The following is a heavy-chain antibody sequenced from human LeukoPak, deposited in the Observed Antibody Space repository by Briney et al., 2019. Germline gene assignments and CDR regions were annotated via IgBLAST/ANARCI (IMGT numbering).Heavy chain of an antibody. Sequence: GGSLRLSCAASGFTFSSYSMNWVRQAPGKGLEWVSSISSSSGYIYYADSVKGRFTISRDNAKNSLYLQMNSLRAEDTAVYYCATNAGETNNYYYYMDVWGKGTTVTVSS. V-gene: IGHV3-21*01. CDR1: GFTFSSYS. CDR3: ATNAGETNNYYYYMDV. J-gene: IGHJ6*03. D-gene: IGHD3-10*01. CDR2: ISSSSGYI.